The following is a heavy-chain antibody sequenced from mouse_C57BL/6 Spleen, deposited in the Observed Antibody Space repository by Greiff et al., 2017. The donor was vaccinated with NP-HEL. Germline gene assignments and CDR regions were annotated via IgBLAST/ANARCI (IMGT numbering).Heavy chain of an antibody. J-gene: IGHJ4*01. Sequence: QVQLQQSGAELMKPGASVKLSCKATGYTFTGYWIEWVKQRPGHGLEWIGEILPGSGSTNYNEKFKGKATFTADTSSNTAYMQLSSLTTEDSAIYYCARSDYYDYDAGYAMDYWGQGTSVTVSS. CDR3: ARSDYYDYDAGYAMDY. CDR2: ILPGSGST. D-gene: IGHD2-4*01. CDR1: GYTFTGYW. V-gene: IGHV1-9*01.